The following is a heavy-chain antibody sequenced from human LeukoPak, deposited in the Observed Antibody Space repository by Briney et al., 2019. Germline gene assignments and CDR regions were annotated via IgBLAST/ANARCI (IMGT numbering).Heavy chain of an antibody. D-gene: IGHD2-2*01. CDR2: INVNRGGT. CDR3: TRIFCNSTSCYHFDH. Sequence: ASVKVSCKASGYTFTDYYMHWVRQAPGQGLEWMGWINVNRGGTNYAQKFRDRVTMTRDTSISTAYMELSRLRSDDTAVYFSTRIFCNSTSCYHFDHWGQGTLVTVSS. J-gene: IGHJ4*02. V-gene: IGHV1-2*02. CDR1: GYTFTDYY.